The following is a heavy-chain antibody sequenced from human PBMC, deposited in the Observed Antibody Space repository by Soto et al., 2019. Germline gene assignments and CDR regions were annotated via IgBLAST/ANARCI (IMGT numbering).Heavy chain of an antibody. J-gene: IGHJ3*01. V-gene: IGHV3-21*01. D-gene: IGHD2-15*01. CDR3: AREVISPGGPDAFDV. Sequence: GSLRLSCAASGFICSSYDMSWVRQAPGKGLEWVSGISSLGHMYYAGSVKGRFTISRDNAQNSLYLEMKRLRAGDTAVYYCAREVISPGGPDAFDVWGSGTLVTVSS. CDR1: GFICSSYD. CDR2: ISSLGHM.